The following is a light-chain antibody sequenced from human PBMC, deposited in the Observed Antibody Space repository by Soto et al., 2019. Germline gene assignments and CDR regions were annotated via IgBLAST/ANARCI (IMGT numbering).Light chain of an antibody. CDR2: DAS. CDR1: QSLINF. CDR3: QQRSNWPDA. V-gene: IGKV3-11*01. J-gene: IGKJ5*01. Sequence: IVLTQSPATLSLSPGARATLSCRARQSLINFVAWYPHNPGQPPRLLIYDASKRATGIPTRFSGSGSGTDFTLTISSLQPEDFAVYYCQQRSNWPDAFGQGTRLEIK.